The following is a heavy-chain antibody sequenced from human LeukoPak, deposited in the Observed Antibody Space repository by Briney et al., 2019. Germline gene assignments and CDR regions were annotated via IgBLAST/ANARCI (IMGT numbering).Heavy chain of an antibody. V-gene: IGHV3-15*01. J-gene: IGHJ6*02. CDR2: IKSKTDGGTT. Sequence: GGSLRLSCAASGLTFRNYAMNWVRQAPGKGLEWVGRIKSKTDGGTTDYAAPVKGRFTISRDDSKNTLYLQMYSLKTEDTAVYYCTTEPSYYYYGMDVWGQGTTVTVSS. CDR3: TTEPSYYYYGMDV. CDR1: GLTFRNYA.